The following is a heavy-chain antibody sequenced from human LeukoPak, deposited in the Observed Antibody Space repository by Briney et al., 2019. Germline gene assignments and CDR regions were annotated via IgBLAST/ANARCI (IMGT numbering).Heavy chain of an antibody. CDR3: ARWNDRVRGVFDY. Sequence: ASVKVSCKASGYTFTSYGISWVRQAPGHGLEWLGWISAYNGNTNYAQKLPGRVTMTTDTYTSTTYMELRSLRSDDTAVYYCARWNDRVRGVFDYWGQGTLVTVSS. CDR2: ISAYNGNT. D-gene: IGHD3-10*01. V-gene: IGHV1-18*01. CDR1: GYTFTSYG. J-gene: IGHJ4*02.